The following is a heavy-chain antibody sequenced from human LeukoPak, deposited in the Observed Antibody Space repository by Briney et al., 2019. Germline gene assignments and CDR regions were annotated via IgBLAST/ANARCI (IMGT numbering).Heavy chain of an antibody. D-gene: IGHD2-2*01. J-gene: IGHJ3*02. CDR3: ARDLPDYQDAFDI. CDR2: IYHSGST. CDR1: GGSISSSSYY. V-gene: IGHV4-39*07. Sequence: SETLSLTCTVSGGSISSSSYYWGWIRQPPGKGLEWIGSIYHSGSTYYNPSLKSRVTISVDTSKNQFSLKLSSVTAADTAVYYCARDLPDYQDAFDIWGQGTMVTASS.